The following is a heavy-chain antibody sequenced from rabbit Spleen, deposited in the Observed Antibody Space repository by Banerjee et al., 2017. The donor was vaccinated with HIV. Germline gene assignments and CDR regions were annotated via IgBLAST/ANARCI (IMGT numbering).Heavy chain of an antibody. CDR3: ARAHAPGWSLGNSAFNL. J-gene: IGHJ4*01. V-gene: IGHV1S45*01. Sequence: QEQLVESGGDLVKPEGSLTLTCTASGFTLSNYWMCWVRQAPGKGLEWVACIYTGDVVTYYASWAKGRFTISKSSSTTVTLQMTSLTAADTATYFCARAHAPGWSLGNSAFNLWGPGTLVTVS. CDR1: GFTLSNYW. D-gene: IGHD3-1*01. CDR2: IYTGDVVT.